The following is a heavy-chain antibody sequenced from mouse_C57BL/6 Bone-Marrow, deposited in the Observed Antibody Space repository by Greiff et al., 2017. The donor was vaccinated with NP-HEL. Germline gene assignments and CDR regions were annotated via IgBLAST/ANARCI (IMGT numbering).Heavy chain of an antibody. CDR2: IYPGSGNT. Sequence: QVQLQQSGAELVRPGASVKLSCKASGYTFTDYYINWVKQRPGQGLEWIARIYPGSGNTYYNEKFKGKATLTAEKSSITAYMQLSSLTSEDSAVYFCARRGFAYWGQGTLVTVSA. CDR3: ARRGFAY. V-gene: IGHV1-76*01. J-gene: IGHJ3*01. CDR1: GYTFTDYY.